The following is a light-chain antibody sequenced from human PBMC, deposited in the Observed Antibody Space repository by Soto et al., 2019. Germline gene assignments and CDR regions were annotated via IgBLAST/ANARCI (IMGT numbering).Light chain of an antibody. Sequence: QSVLTQPASVSGSPGQSITISCTGTSSDVGGYNYVSWYQQHPGKAPKLMIYDVSNRPSGVSNRFSGFKSGNTASLTISGLQAEDEADYYCSSYTSSSFYVFGTGTKVTVL. CDR3: SSYTSSSFYV. CDR2: DVS. V-gene: IGLV2-14*01. J-gene: IGLJ1*01. CDR1: SSDVGGYNY.